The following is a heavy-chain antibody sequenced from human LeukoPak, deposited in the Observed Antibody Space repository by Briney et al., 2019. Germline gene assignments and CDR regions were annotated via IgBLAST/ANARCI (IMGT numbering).Heavy chain of an antibody. Sequence: GGSLRLSCEASGFTFSDYAMHWVRQAPGKGLEWVAVISRDGSDKNYADSVKGRFTISRDNSKNTLYLQMNSLRAEDTAVYYCVKGRISEDGLDFWGQGTLVTVSS. CDR2: ISRDGSDK. CDR3: VKGRISEDGLDF. J-gene: IGHJ4*02. V-gene: IGHV3-30*18. CDR1: GFTFSDYA. D-gene: IGHD6-13*01.